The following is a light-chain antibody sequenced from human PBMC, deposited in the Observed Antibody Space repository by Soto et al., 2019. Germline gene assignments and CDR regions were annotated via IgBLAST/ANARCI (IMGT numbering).Light chain of an antibody. V-gene: IGKV3-15*01. CDR3: QQYNNWPLT. Sequence: EIVMTQSPATLSVSPGETATLSCRASQSVSSKLAWYQQKPGQAPRLLIYGASTRATGIPVSFSGSGSGTDFSLTISSLQSEDYAVYYCQQYNNWPLTFGGGTKVEI. J-gene: IGKJ4*01. CDR2: GAS. CDR1: QSVSSK.